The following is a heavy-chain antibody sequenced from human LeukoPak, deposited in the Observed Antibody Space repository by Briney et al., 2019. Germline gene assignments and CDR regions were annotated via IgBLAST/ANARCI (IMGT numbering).Heavy chain of an antibody. CDR1: GFTFSSYA. D-gene: IGHD6-19*01. CDR2: ISGSGGST. CDR3: AKELESSGWYEGGFDY. J-gene: IGHJ4*02. V-gene: IGHV3-23*01. Sequence: GGSLRLSCAASGFTFSSYAMSWVRQARGKGLEWVSAISGSGGSTYYADSVKGRFTISRDNSKNTLYLQMNSLRAEDTAVYYCAKELESSGWYEGGFDYWGQGTLVTVSS.